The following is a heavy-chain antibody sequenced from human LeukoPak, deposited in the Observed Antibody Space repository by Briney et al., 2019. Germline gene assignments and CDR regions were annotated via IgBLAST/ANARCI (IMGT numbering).Heavy chain of an antibody. CDR1: GFTFSSYE. J-gene: IGHJ4*02. Sequence: GGSLRLSCAASGFTFSSYEMNWVRQAPGKGLEWVSYISSSGSTIYYADSVKGRFTISRDNAKNSLYLQMNSLRAEDTAVYYCARKPDYYDSSGYYRGQFDYWGQGTLVTVSS. V-gene: IGHV3-48*03. CDR2: ISSSGSTI. CDR3: ARKPDYYDSSGYYRGQFDY. D-gene: IGHD3-22*01.